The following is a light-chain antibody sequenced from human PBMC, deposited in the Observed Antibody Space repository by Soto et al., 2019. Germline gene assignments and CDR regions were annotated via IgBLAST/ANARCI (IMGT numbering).Light chain of an antibody. CDR3: HQRQSWPRT. Sequence: EIVLTQSPATLSSFPGDRVTLSCRASQAVNTRLAWYQHKPGQAPRLLIYLTSNRADGIPATFSGSGSETDFTLTISDVEPEDLAVYSCHQRQSWPRTFGQGTKVDI. CDR1: QAVNTR. CDR2: LTS. J-gene: IGKJ1*01. V-gene: IGKV3-11*01.